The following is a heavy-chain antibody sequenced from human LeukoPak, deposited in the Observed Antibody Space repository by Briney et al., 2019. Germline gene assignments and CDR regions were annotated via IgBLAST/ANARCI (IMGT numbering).Heavy chain of an antibody. CDR1: GGSISSGGYY. D-gene: IGHD2-2*02. J-gene: IGHJ5*02. CDR2: IYYSGST. V-gene: IGHV4-30-2*03. CDR3: ARWGIVVVPAAIFFNWFDP. Sequence: SETLSLTCTVSGGSISSGGYYWSWIRQPPGKGLEWIGYIYYSGSTYYNPSLKSRVTISVDTSKNQFSLKLSSVTAADTAVYYCARWGIVVVPAAIFFNWFDPWGQGTLVTVSS.